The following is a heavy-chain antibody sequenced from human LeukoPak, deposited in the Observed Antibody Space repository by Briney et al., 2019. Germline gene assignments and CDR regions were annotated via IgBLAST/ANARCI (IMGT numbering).Heavy chain of an antibody. CDR3: ARGYAYGPNYYFDY. D-gene: IGHD5-18*01. J-gene: IGHJ4*02. V-gene: IGHV4-59*01. CDR2: IYYTGST. CDR1: DYSITSYY. Sequence: PSETLSLTCTVSDYSITSYYWTWIRQAPGKGLEWIGNIYYTGSTKYNPSLKSRVAISIDTSKNQFSLKLRSVTAADTASYYCARGYAYGPNYYFDYWGQGTLVTVSS.